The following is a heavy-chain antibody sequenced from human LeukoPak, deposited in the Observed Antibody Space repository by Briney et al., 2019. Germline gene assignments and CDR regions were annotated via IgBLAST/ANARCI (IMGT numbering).Heavy chain of an antibody. V-gene: IGHV3-7*01. CDR2: IKQDGSEK. CDR1: GFTFGSHW. Sequence: GGSLRLSCEASGFTFGSHWMSWVRQAPGKGLEWVAIIKQDGSEKDYVDSVTGRFTISRDNAKNSLYLQMNSLRAEDTAVYYCARALDYGDYEGYWGQGTLVTVSS. CDR3: ARALDYGDYEGY. D-gene: IGHD4-17*01. J-gene: IGHJ4*02.